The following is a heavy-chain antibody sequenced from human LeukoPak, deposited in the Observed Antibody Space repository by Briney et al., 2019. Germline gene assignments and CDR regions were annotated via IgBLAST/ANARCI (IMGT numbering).Heavy chain of an antibody. CDR2: IIPILGIA. V-gene: IGHV1-69*04. CDR1: GGTFSSYA. J-gene: IGHJ5*02. Sequence: GASVKVFCKASGGTFSSYAISWVRQAPGQGLEWMGRIIPILGIANYAQKFQGRVTITADKSTSTAYMELSSLRSEDTAVYYCARDHQRSNTSCYEFDPWGQGTLVTVSS. D-gene: IGHD2-2*01. CDR3: ARDHQRSNTSCYEFDP.